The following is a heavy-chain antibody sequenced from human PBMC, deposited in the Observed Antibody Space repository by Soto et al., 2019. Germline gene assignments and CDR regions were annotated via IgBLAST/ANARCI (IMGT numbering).Heavy chain of an antibody. V-gene: IGHV4-34*01. CDR1: GGSFSGYY. J-gene: IGHJ4*02. D-gene: IGHD6-13*01. CDR3: ARPSIAAAGIYFDY. Sequence: QVQLQQWGAGLLKPSETLSLTCAVYGGSFSGYYWSWIRQPPGKGLEWIGEINHSGSTNYNPSLKSRVTISVDTSKNQFSLKLSSVTAADTAVYYCARPSIAAAGIYFDYGGQGTLVTVSS. CDR2: INHSGST.